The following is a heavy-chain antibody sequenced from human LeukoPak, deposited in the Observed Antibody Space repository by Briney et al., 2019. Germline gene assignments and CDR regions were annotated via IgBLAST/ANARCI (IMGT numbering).Heavy chain of an antibody. CDR1: GYTLTELS. Sequence: ASVKVSCKVSGYTLTELSIHWVRQAPGKGLEWMGGFDPEDGETIYAQKFQGRVTMTEDTSTDTAYMELSSLRSEDTAVYYCATGFMVFWNYDFDYWGQGTLVTVSS. J-gene: IGHJ4*02. CDR3: ATGFMVFWNYDFDY. V-gene: IGHV1-24*01. CDR2: FDPEDGET. D-gene: IGHD1-7*01.